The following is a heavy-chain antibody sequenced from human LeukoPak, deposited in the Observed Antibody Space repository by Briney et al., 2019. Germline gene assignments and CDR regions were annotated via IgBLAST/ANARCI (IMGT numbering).Heavy chain of an antibody. Sequence: GSLRLSFAASGFTFSSHSMKWVRQAPGKGLEWVSSISSSSSYIYYADSVKGRFTISRDNAKNSLYLQMNSLRAEDTAVYYCARDTIVGATNGFDYWGQGTLVTVSS. CDR2: ISSSSSYI. J-gene: IGHJ4*02. CDR1: GFTFSSHS. D-gene: IGHD1-26*01. V-gene: IGHV3-21*01. CDR3: ARDTIVGATNGFDY.